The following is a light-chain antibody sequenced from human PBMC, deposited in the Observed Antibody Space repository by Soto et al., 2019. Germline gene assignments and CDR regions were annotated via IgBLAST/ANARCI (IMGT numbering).Light chain of an antibody. V-gene: IGKV3-11*01. CDR1: QSVSSY. J-gene: IGKJ2*01. CDR3: QQRSNWPPMYT. CDR2: DAS. Sequence: IVLTQSPATLSLSPGERATLSCRASQSVSSYLAWYQQKPGQAPRLLIYDASNRATGIPARFSGSGSGTDLTLTISSLEPEDFAVYYCQQRSNWPPMYTFGQGTKLEIK.